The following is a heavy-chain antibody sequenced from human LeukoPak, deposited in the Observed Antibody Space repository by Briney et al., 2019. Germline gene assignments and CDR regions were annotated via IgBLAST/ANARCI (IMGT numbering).Heavy chain of an antibody. V-gene: IGHV4-59*01. J-gene: IGHJ4*02. CDR2: ISYSGST. CDR3: ARDPYGDDYFDY. Sequence: PSETLSLTCTVSGGSISSYYWSWIRQPPGKGLEWIGYISYSGSTNYNPSLKSRVTISVDTSKNQFSLRLISVTAADTAVFYCARDPYGDDYFDYWGQGTLVSVSS. D-gene: IGHD4-17*01. CDR1: GGSISSYY.